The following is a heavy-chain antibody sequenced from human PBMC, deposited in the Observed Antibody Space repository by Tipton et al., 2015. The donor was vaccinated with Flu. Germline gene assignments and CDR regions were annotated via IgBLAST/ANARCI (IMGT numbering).Heavy chain of an antibody. D-gene: IGHD6-19*01. CDR2: IRYGGSS. CDR1: GGSISTSGYY. V-gene: IGHV4-39*07. J-gene: IGHJ4*02. Sequence: TLSLTCTVSGGSISTSGYYWGWIRQPPGKGLEWIGSIRYGGSSYYTPSLKSRVTISLDTSKNQFSLKLSSMTAADTAVYYCARGQGNSGWRYFDYWGQGTLVTVSS. CDR3: ARGQGNSGWRYFDY.